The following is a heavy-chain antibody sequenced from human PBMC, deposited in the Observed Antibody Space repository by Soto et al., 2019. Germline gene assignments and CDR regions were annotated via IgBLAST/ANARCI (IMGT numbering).Heavy chain of an antibody. CDR1: GGLFSSYP. CDR3: ARGGSGYTWFNEF. D-gene: IGHD3-22*01. CDR2: IIPVFQTA. J-gene: IGHJ4*02. V-gene: IGHV1-69*01. Sequence: QEQLVQSGAEVKKPGSSVKVSCKASGGLFSSYPISWVRQVPGQGLEWMGGIIPVFQTAYYTQRYQGRVTITADECTKTACVELSSLRSEDTGIYYCARGGSGYTWFNEFWGQGSLVTGSS.